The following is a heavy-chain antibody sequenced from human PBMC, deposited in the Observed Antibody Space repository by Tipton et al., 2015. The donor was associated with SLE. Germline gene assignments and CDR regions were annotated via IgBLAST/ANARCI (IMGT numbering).Heavy chain of an antibody. D-gene: IGHD3-10*01. Sequence: QLVQSGGDLVQPGGSLRLSCTVSGFTFSTYGMTWVRQASGKGLEWLSYIGGTDSAIYYADSVKGRFTISRDNAKNSLYLQMNNLRTEDTAVYYCARGLTVPGSGWYYHYHMDVWGKGTAVTVSS. CDR3: ARGLTVPGSGWYYHYHMDV. CDR2: IGGTDSAI. CDR1: GFTFSTYG. V-gene: IGHV3-48*03. J-gene: IGHJ6*03.